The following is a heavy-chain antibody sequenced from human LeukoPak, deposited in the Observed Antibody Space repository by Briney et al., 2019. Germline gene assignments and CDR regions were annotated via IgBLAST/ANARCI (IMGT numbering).Heavy chain of an antibody. D-gene: IGHD2-21*01. J-gene: IGHJ5*02. V-gene: IGHV3-23*01. Sequence: PGGSLRLSCSASGFTFSSYAMTWVRQAPGKGLEWVSAIGPTSGSTYYADSVKGRFTISRDNSKNTLYLQMNSLRAEDTAVYFCARYIIPEGFTSWGQGTLVTVSS. CDR3: ARYIIPEGFTS. CDR2: IGPTSGST. CDR1: GFTFSSYA.